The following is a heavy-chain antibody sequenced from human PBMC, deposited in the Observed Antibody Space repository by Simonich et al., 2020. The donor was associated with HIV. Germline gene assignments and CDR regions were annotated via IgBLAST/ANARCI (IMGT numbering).Heavy chain of an antibody. J-gene: IGHJ3*02. CDR3: AFLGGYDSSGFDAFDI. D-gene: IGHD3-22*01. CDR1: GYTFTGYY. Sequence: QVQLVQSGAEVKKPVASVKVSCKASGYTFTGYYMHWVRQAPGQGLEWRGWINPNSGGTNYAQKFQGRVTMTRDTSISTAYMELSRLRSDDTAVYYCAFLGGYDSSGFDAFDIWGQGTMVSVSS. CDR2: INPNSGGT. V-gene: IGHV1-2*02.